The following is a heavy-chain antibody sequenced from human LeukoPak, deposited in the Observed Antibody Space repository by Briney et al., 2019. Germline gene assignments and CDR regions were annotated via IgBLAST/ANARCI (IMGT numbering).Heavy chain of an antibody. V-gene: IGHV3-21*01. CDR3: ARGNYFDY. Sequence: PGGSLRLSCAASGFTFSSYSMHWVRQAPGKGLEWVSSISTTTYTYYADSVKGRFTISRDNAKNSLYLQMNSLRAEDTGVYYCARGNYFDYWGQGTLVTVSS. CDR2: ISTTTYT. CDR1: GFTFSSYS. D-gene: IGHD3-10*01. J-gene: IGHJ4*02.